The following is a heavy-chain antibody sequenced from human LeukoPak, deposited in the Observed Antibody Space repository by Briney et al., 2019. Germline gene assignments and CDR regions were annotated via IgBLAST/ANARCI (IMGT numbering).Heavy chain of an antibody. Sequence: GGSLRLSCAASGFTFSNAWMSWVRQAPGKGLEWFGRIKSKTDGGTTDYAAPVKGRFTISRDDSKNTLYLQMNSLKTEDTAVCYCTTDVLLWFGDYGYWGQGTLVTVSS. CDR2: IKSKTDGGTT. V-gene: IGHV3-15*01. CDR3: TTDVLLWFGDYGY. CDR1: GFTFSNAW. D-gene: IGHD3-10*01. J-gene: IGHJ4*02.